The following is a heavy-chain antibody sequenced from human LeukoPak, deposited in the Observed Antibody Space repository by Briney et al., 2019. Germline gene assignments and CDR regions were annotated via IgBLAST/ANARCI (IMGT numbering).Heavy chain of an antibody. D-gene: IGHD3-10*01. CDR3: ARVGPYGSGSYHVDY. CDR2: MDIDGSST. Sequence: GGSLRLSCAASGFTFSSYWKHWVRQTPGRGLVWVSRMDIDGSSTSYADSVKGRFTISRDNAKNTLYLQMNSLRVEDTAVYYCARVGPYGSGSYHVDYWGQGTLVTVSS. V-gene: IGHV3-74*01. J-gene: IGHJ4*02. CDR1: GFTFSSYW.